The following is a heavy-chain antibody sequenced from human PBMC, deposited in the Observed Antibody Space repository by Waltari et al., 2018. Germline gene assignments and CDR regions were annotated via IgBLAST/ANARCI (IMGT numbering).Heavy chain of an antibody. V-gene: IGHV3-74*01. Sequence: EVQLVESGGGLVKPGGSLRLSCAPSGFTFGTYWMHWGRQAPGKGLLCVSRINPDGRETNYADSVKGRFTISRDNAKNTLYLQMNSLRGEDTAVYYCVRGSNDWIGLDYWGQGALVTVSS. CDR1: GFTFGTYW. CDR3: VRGSNDWIGLDY. J-gene: IGHJ4*02. D-gene: IGHD3-9*01. CDR2: INPDGRET.